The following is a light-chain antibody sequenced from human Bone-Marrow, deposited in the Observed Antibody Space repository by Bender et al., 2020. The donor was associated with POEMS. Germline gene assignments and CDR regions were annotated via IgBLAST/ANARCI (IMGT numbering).Light chain of an antibody. CDR1: SSNIGAHA. Sequence: QSVLTQPPSASGTPGQRVTISCSGGSSNIGAHAVNWYQHLPGTAPKLLIYSSHRRPSGVPDRFSGSRSGTSASLAISGLQSEDEAGYYCAVWDDSLNGWVFGGGTKLTVL. J-gene: IGLJ3*02. V-gene: IGLV1-44*01. CDR2: SSH. CDR3: AVWDDSLNGWV.